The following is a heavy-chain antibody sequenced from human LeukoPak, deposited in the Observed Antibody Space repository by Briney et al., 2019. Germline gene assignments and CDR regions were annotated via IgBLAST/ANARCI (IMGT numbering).Heavy chain of an antibody. CDR1: GFTFSSYA. Sequence: PGGSLRLSCAASGFTFSSYAMSWVRQAPGKGLEWVSAISGSGGSTYYADSVKGRFTVSRDNANSTLYLQMHTLRAEDTAVYYCAKIFMSYGDYDAFDVWGQGTLVTVSS. J-gene: IGHJ3*01. D-gene: IGHD4-17*01. CDR2: ISGSGGST. CDR3: AKIFMSYGDYDAFDV. V-gene: IGHV3-23*01.